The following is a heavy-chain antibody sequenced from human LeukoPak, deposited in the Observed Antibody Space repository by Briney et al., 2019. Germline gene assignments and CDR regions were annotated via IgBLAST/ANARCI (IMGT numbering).Heavy chain of an antibody. Sequence: GGSLRLSCAASGFTFTTYWMSWVRQAPGKGLEWVATIKQDGSEKYYVDSVKGRITISRDDAKNSLYLQMNSLRAEDTALYYCARGMYYGRFDYWGQGTLVTVSS. CDR2: IKQDGSEK. CDR1: GFTFTTYW. V-gene: IGHV3-7*01. J-gene: IGHJ4*02. D-gene: IGHD4-17*01. CDR3: ARGMYYGRFDY.